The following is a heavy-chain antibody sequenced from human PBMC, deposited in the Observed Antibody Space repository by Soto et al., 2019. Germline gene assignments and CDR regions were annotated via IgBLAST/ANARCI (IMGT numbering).Heavy chain of an antibody. CDR3: ARDLTKTIFGVVPHPSYFDY. D-gene: IGHD3-3*01. CDR2: ISSSSSYI. V-gene: IGHV3-21*01. Sequence: GGSLRLSCAASGFTFSSYSMNWVRQAPGKGLEWVSSISSSSSYIYYADSVKGRFTISRDNAKNSLYLQMNSLRAEDTAVYYCARDLTKTIFGVVPHPSYFDYWGQGTLVTVSS. J-gene: IGHJ4*02. CDR1: GFTFSSYS.